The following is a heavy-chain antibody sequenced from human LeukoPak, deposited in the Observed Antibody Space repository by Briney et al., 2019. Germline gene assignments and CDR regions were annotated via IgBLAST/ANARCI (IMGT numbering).Heavy chain of an antibody. Sequence: ASVTVSCTASGGTFSSYAISWVRPAPGQGLEWMGGIIPIFGTANYAQKFQGRVTITADESTSTAYMELSSLRSEDTAVYYCARAISGWELLPDAFDIWGQGTMVTVSS. CDR3: ARAISGWELLPDAFDI. J-gene: IGHJ3*02. V-gene: IGHV1-69*13. D-gene: IGHD1-26*01. CDR2: IIPIFGTA. CDR1: GGTFSSYA.